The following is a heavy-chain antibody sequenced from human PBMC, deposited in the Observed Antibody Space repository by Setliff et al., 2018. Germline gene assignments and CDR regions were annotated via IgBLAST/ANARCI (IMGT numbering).Heavy chain of an antibody. CDR3: ARAVVGYGDLYYFDC. V-gene: IGHV3-74*03. D-gene: IGHD4-17*01. CDR2: VNDDGSSR. Sequence: PGGSLRLSCAASGFTFSSYWMHWVRQDPGKGLVWVSRVNDDGSSRAYADSVKGRFTISRDNAKNSMYLEMNSLRAEDTAFYYCARAVVGYGDLYYFDCWGQGTLVTVSS. J-gene: IGHJ4*02. CDR1: GFTFSSYW.